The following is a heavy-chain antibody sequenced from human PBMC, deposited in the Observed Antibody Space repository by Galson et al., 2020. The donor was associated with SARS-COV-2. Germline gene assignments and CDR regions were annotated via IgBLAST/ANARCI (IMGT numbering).Heavy chain of an antibody. CDR3: TRSGRQYYYYYYYMDV. CDR2: IRRDGGST. CDR1: GFTFDDYT. Sequence: PGGSLRLSCAASGFTFDDYTMHWVRQAPGKGLELVSLIRRDGGSTYYADSVKGRFTISRDNSKNSLYLQMNSLRTEDTALYYCTRSGRQYYYYYYYMDVWGKGTTVTVSS. D-gene: IGHD3-3*01. V-gene: IGHV3-43*01. J-gene: IGHJ6*03.